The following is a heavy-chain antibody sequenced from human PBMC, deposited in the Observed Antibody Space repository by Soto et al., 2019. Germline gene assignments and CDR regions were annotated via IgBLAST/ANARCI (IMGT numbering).Heavy chain of an antibody. CDR2: IYYSGST. D-gene: IGHD3-22*01. CDR3: ARPHYYYDSSGYLN. J-gene: IGHJ4*02. CDR1: GGSISSSSYY. Sequence: SETLSLTCTVSGGSISSSSYYWGWIRQPPGKGLEWIGSIYYSGSTYYNPSLKSRVTISVDTSKNQFSLKLSSVTAADTAVYYCARPHYYYDSSGYLNWGQGTLVTVSS. V-gene: IGHV4-39*01.